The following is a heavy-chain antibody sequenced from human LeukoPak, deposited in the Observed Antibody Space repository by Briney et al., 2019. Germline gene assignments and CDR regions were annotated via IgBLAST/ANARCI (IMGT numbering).Heavy chain of an antibody. CDR3: ARVITNGSPAGY. Sequence: GASVKVSCKASGYTFSGYYMHWVRQAPGQGLEWMGWINPNSGGTNFAQKFQGRVTLTRDTSISSAYMELSSLRSEDTAVYYCARVITNGSPAGYWGQGTLVTVSS. CDR2: INPNSGGT. V-gene: IGHV1-2*02. J-gene: IGHJ4*02. CDR1: GYTFSGYY. D-gene: IGHD3-22*01.